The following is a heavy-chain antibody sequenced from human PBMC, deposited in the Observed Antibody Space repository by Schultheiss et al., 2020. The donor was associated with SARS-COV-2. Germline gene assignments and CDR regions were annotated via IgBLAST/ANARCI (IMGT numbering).Heavy chain of an antibody. V-gene: IGHV3-15*01. CDR1: GFTFSNAW. D-gene: IGHD2-8*01. CDR3: TTGRNCSNGVCYAPSWFDP. CDR2: IKSKTDGGTT. J-gene: IGHJ5*02. Sequence: GESLTISCAASGFTFSNAWMSWVRQAPGKGLEWVGRIKSKTDGGTTDYAAPVKGRFTISRDDSKNTLYMQMNSLKTEDTAVYYCTTGRNCSNGVCYAPSWFDPWGQGTLVTVSS.